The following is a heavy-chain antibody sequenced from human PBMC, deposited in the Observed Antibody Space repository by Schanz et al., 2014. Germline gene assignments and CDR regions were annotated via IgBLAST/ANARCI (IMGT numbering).Heavy chain of an antibody. J-gene: IGHJ4*02. CDR2: ISGSGAST. CDR3: AKSQGSSFDS. V-gene: IGHV3-23*01. CDR1: GFMFSSYG. Sequence: EVHLLESGGGVVQPGRSLRLSCAASGFMFSSYGMHWVRQAPGKGLEWVSGISGSGASTYYADSVKGRFTISRDNSNKTVDLQMNSLRAEDTAVYYCAKSQGSSFDSWGQGTLVTVSS. D-gene: IGHD6-13*01.